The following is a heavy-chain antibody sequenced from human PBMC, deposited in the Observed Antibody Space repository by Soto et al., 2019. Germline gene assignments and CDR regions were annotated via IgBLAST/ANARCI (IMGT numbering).Heavy chain of an antibody. D-gene: IGHD4-4*01. Sequence: SETLSLTCAVYGGSFSGYYWSRIRQPPGKGLEWIGEINHSGSTNYNPSLKSRVTISVDTSKNQFSLKLSSVTAADTAVYYCARGVKLAGYYYGMDVWGQGTTVTVSS. J-gene: IGHJ6*02. V-gene: IGHV4-34*01. CDR2: INHSGST. CDR3: ARGVKLAGYYYGMDV. CDR1: GGSFSGYY.